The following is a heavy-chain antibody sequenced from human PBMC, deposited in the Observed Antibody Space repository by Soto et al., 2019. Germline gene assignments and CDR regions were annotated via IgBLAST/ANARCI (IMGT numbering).Heavy chain of an antibody. V-gene: IGHV3-21*01. J-gene: IGHJ6*01. CDR2: ISSRSDI. Sequence: PGGSLRLSCVGSGFTFSTYSINWVRQAPGKGLEWVSSISSRSDIYYADSVKGRFTISRDNAKNSVSLHMNSLRAEDTAVYYCARQYPAWHLDYGLDLWGQGTTLSVSS. CDR1: GFTFSTYS. CDR3: ARQYPAWHLDYGLDL.